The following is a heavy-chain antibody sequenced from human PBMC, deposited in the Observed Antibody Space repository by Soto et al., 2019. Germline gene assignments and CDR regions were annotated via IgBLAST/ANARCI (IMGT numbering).Heavy chain of an antibody. CDR2: INSDGSTT. CDR3: ARDRSYTTNY. V-gene: IGHV3-74*01. D-gene: IGHD1-26*01. Sequence: GGSLRLSCAASGFTFSNSWMHWVRQAPGKGLVWVSYINSDGSTTTYADSVKGRFTISRDNAKNTVYLQITSLTAEDTAVYYCARDRSYTTNYWGQGTLVTVSS. CDR1: GFTFSNSW. J-gene: IGHJ4*02.